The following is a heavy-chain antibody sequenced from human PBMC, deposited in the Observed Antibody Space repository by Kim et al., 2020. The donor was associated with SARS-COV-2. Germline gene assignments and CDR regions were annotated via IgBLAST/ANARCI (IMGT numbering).Heavy chain of an antibody. D-gene: IGHD6-19*01. J-gene: IGHJ5*02. CDR3: ARGRGGWYFHRFDP. CDR2: INHSGST. CDR1: GGSFSGYY. Sequence: SETLSLTCAVYGGSFSGYYWSWIRQPPGKGLEWIGEINHSGSTNYNPSLKSRVTISVDTSKNQFSLKLSSVTAADTAVYYCARGRGGWYFHRFDPWGQGTLVTVSS. V-gene: IGHV4-34*01.